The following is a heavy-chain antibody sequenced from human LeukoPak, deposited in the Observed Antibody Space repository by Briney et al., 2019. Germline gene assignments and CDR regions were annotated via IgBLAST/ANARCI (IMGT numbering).Heavy chain of an antibody. CDR1: GFTFSSYS. CDR3: AKDMGYTPAAGPTI. V-gene: IGHV3-9*01. Sequence: SLRLSCAASGFTFSSYSMNWVRQAPGKGLEWVSGISWNSGSIGYADSVKGRFTISRDNAKNSLYLQMNSLRAEDTALYYCAKDMGYTPAAGPTIWGQGTLVTVSS. D-gene: IGHD6-13*01. CDR2: ISWNSGSI. J-gene: IGHJ4*02.